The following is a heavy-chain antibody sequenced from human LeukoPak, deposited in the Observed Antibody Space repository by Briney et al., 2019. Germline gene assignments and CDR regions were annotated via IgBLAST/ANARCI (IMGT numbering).Heavy chain of an antibody. D-gene: IGHD3-9*01. CDR1: GFTFGDYA. V-gene: IGHV3-49*03. CDR2: IRSKAYGGTT. J-gene: IGHJ4*02. CDR3: TRSGYFDILTGYSPPYY. Sequence: GGSMRLSCTASGFTFGDYAMSWFRQAPGKGLEWVGFIRSKAYGGTTEYAAAVKGRFTISRDDSKSTAYLQMNSLKTEDTAVYYCTRSGYFDILTGYSPPYYWGQGTLVTVSS.